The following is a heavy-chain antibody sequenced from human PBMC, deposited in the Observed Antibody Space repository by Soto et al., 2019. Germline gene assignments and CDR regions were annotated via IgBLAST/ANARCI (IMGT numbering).Heavy chain of an antibody. CDR3: ARGRPYYYDSSGYYDY. D-gene: IGHD3-22*01. CDR1: GYTFTSYA. J-gene: IGHJ4*02. V-gene: IGHV1-3*01. Sequence: ASVKVSCKASGYTFTSYAMHWVRQAPGQRLEWMGWINAGNGNTKYSQKFQGRVTITRDTSASTAYMELSSLRSEDTAVYYCARGRPYYYDSSGYYDYWGQGTLVTVSS. CDR2: INAGNGNT.